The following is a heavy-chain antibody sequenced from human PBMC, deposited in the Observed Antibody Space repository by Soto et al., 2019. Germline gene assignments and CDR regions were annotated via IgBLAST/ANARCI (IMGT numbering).Heavy chain of an antibody. V-gene: IGHV1-18*01. Sequence: QIHLVQSVAEVKKPGASVKVSCKTSGYTFTTYGISWVRQAPGQGLEWMGWFTPFNDDPKYAQNLKGRVTMTTDTSTNTAYLELRSLTSADTAVYYCARTDKGDYVPPLDNWGQGTLVTVSS. CDR2: FTPFNDDP. CDR1: GYTFTTYG. CDR3: ARTDKGDYVPPLDN. J-gene: IGHJ4*02. D-gene: IGHD4-17*01.